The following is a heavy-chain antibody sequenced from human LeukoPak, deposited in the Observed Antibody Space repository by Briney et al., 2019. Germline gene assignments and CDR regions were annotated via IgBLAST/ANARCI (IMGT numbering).Heavy chain of an antibody. V-gene: IGHV3-23*01. D-gene: IGHD2-15*01. Sequence: GGSLRLSCAATGFIFSNYAMNWVRQAPGKGLEWVSSISHTGGSPYYADSVKGRFTVSRDNSKNTLYLQMNSLTVEDTAIYYCAKNADRGAYCRGGSCYPYYYYYMDVWGTGTTVTISS. CDR1: GFIFSNYA. J-gene: IGHJ6*03. CDR2: ISHTGGSP. CDR3: AKNADRGAYCRGGSCYPYYYYYMDV.